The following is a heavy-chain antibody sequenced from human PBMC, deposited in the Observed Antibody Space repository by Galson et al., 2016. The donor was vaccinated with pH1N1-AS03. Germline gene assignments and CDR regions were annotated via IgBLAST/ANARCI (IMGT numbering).Heavy chain of an antibody. Sequence: TLSLTCSVSGGSISSANFFWSWVRQSPGKGLEWIGYIHYRGNSYYNPSLESRATMSVDTSKNQFSLNLNSVTSADTALYFCAREVDLMTTSDAFYIWGRGTLVAVSS. CDR1: GGSISSANFF. CDR2: IHYRGNS. J-gene: IGHJ2*01. V-gene: IGHV4-30-4*01. D-gene: IGHD3-16*01. CDR3: AREVDLMTTSDAFYI.